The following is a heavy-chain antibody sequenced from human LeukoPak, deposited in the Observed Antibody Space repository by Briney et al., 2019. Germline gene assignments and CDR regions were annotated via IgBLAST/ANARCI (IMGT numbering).Heavy chain of an antibody. Sequence: PSETLSLTCTVSGGSISSYYWSWIRQPPGKGLEWIGEINHSGSTNYNPSLKSRVTISVDTSKNQFSLKLSSVTAADTAVYYCARGFFYSNYDLPSYYYYGMDVWGQGTTVTVSS. CDR1: GGSISSYY. CDR3: ARGFFYSNYDLPSYYYYGMDV. J-gene: IGHJ6*02. D-gene: IGHD4-4*01. CDR2: INHSGST. V-gene: IGHV4-34*01.